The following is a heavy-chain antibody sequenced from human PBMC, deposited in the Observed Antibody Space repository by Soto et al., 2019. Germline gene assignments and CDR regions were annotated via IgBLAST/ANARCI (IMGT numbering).Heavy chain of an antibody. V-gene: IGHV2-5*02. D-gene: IGHD1-1*01. CDR2: IYWDDDK. CDR3: AHRLGGFTWNDGYLDY. CDR1: GFSLTTRPMG. Sequence: KESGPTVVEPTETLTLTCSFSGFSLTTRPMGVGWIRQPPGKALEWLAVIYWDDDKRYNPSLRSRLTITKDTSKKQVVLTMTFMEPRDTATYYCAHRLGGFTWNDGYLDYWGQGTRVTVSS. J-gene: IGHJ4*02.